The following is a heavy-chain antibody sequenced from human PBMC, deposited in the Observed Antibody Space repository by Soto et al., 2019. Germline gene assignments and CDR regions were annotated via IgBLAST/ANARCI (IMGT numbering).Heavy chain of an antibody. V-gene: IGHV4-59*01. CDR2: ISYSGST. D-gene: IGHD1-26*01. CDR1: GGSISSYY. J-gene: IGHJ3*01. CDR3: ARRYGAAFDF. Sequence: QVQLQESGPGLVKPSETLSLTCTVSGGSISSYYWSWIRQPPGKGLEWIGYISYSGSTNYNTSLTSRVTISVDTSKNQFSLKLTSVTAADTSVYYCARRYGAAFDFWGQGKMFTVSS.